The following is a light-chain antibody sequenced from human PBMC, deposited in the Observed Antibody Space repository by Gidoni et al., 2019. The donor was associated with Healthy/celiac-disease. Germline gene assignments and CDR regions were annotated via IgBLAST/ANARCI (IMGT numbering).Light chain of an antibody. V-gene: IGKV3-15*01. CDR2: GAS. CDR1: QSVSSN. J-gene: IGKJ1*01. Sequence: EIVMTQSPATRSVSPGERATLSCRASQSVSSNFAWYQQKRGQAPRLLICGASTRATGIPTMCSGSGSGTEFTLTISSLQSEDFAVYYFQQYNNWPRTFGEGTKVEIK. CDR3: QQYNNWPRT.